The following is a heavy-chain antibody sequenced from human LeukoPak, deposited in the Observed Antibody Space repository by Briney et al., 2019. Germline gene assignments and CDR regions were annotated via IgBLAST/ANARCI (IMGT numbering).Heavy chain of an antibody. CDR2: IYSSGST. CDR1: GASISSGSNY. D-gene: IGHD4-23*01. Sequence: SETLSLTCSVSGASISSGSNYWGWIRQPPGKTLEWIGSIYSSGSTYYNSSLQSRVIIIIDTPKNHFSLTLSSVTAADTAVYYCARGDYGGKHDAFDIWGQGTMVTVSS. V-gene: IGHV4-39*07. CDR3: ARGDYGGKHDAFDI. J-gene: IGHJ3*02.